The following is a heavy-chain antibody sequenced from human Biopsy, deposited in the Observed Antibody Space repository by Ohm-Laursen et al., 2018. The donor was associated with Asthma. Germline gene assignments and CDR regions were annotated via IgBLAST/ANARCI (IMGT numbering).Heavy chain of an antibody. CDR1: GFVFSQSG. CDR2: IKHDGTEK. V-gene: IGHV3-7*01. D-gene: IGHD3-3*02. CDR3: ARTFHFWSPYHAEHYQL. Sequence: SLRLSCAVSGFVFSQSGMHWVRQAPGKGLEWVANIKHDGTEKNHVDSLKGRFTISRDNAKNSLYLQMNSLRAEDTAVYYCARTFHFWSPYHAEHYQLWGQGTLVTVSS. J-gene: IGHJ1*01.